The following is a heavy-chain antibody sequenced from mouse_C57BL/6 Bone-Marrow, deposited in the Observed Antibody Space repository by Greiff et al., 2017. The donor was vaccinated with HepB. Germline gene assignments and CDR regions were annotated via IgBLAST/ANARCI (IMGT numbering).Heavy chain of an antibody. D-gene: IGHD3-1*01. CDR3: ARRAWYFDV. Sequence: EVQLQQSGPVLVKPGASVKMSCKASGYTFTDYYMNWVKQSHGKSLEWIGVINPYNGGTSYNQKFKGTATLTVDKSSSTAYMELNSLTSEDSAVYYCARRAWYFDVWGTGTTVTVSS. V-gene: IGHV1-19*01. CDR2: INPYNGGT. J-gene: IGHJ1*03. CDR1: GYTFTDYY.